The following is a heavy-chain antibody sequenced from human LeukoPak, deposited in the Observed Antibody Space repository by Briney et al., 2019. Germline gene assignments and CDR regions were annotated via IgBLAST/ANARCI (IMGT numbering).Heavy chain of an antibody. Sequence: GGSLRLSCAASGFTFSSYSMNWVRQAPGKGLEWVSYISSSYSTIYYADSVKGRFTISRDDVKHSLYLHMDSLRDEDTAVYYCARWYNSGWYDYWGQGTPVTVSS. V-gene: IGHV3-48*02. D-gene: IGHD6-19*01. CDR1: GFTFSSYS. J-gene: IGHJ4*02. CDR2: ISSSYSTI. CDR3: ARWYNSGWYDY.